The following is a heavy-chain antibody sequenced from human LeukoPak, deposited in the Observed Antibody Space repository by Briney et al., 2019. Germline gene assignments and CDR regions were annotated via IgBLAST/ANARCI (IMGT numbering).Heavy chain of an antibody. CDR3: ARDQTQGGIAARPEIPDY. V-gene: IGHV1-2*02. CDR1: GYTFTGYY. J-gene: IGHJ4*02. Sequence: ASVKVSCKTSGYTFTGYYVHWVRQAPGQGLEWMGWINPNSGGTNYAQKFQGRVTMTRDTSISTAYMELSRLRSDDTAVYYCARDQTQGGIAARPEIPDYWGQGTLVTVSS. CDR2: INPNSGGT. D-gene: IGHD6-6*01.